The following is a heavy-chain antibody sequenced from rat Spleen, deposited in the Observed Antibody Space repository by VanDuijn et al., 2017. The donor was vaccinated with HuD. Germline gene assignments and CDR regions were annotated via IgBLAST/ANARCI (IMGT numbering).Heavy chain of an antibody. V-gene: IGHV5-20*01. CDR3: AKDKDGGYVMDA. Sequence: EVQLVESGGGLVQPGRSMKLSCADSGFTFSDYGMAWIRQAPKKGLEWVAYISYDGETTYHRNSVTGRFTISRDNAKSSLYLQMDSLRSEDTATYYCAKDKDGGYVMDAWGQGASVTVSS. J-gene: IGHJ4*01. CDR2: ISYDGETT. D-gene: IGHD1-11*01. CDR1: GFTFSDYG.